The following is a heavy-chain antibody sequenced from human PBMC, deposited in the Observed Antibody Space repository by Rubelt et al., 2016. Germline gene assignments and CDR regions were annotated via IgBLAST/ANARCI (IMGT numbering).Heavy chain of an antibody. CDR2: VSSDGNNK. D-gene: IGHD5-18*01. Sequence: GKGLEWVAVVSSDGNNKYYADSVKGRFTISRDNSKNTLYLQMSSLRADDTAVYYCARGRGSTYGYEDYWGQGTLVTVSS. CDR3: ARGRGSTYGYEDY. V-gene: IGHV3-30*04. J-gene: IGHJ4*02.